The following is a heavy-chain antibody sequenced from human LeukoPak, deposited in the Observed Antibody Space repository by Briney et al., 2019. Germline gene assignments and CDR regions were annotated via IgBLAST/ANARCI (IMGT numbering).Heavy chain of an antibody. D-gene: IGHD6-19*01. CDR2: IKQDGSEK. CDR1: GFTFSSYW. J-gene: IGHJ5*02. Sequence: GGSLRLSCAASGFTFSSYWMSWVRQAPGKGLEWVANIKQDGSEKYYVDSVKGRFTISRDNSKNTLYLQMNSLRAEDTSVYYCARDIAVSGTGGHNWFDPWGQGTLVTVSS. V-gene: IGHV3-7*01. CDR3: ARDIAVSGTGGHNWFDP.